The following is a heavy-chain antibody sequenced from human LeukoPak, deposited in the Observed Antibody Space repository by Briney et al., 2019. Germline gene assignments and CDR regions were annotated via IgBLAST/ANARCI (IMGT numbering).Heavy chain of an antibody. D-gene: IGHD4-17*01. CDR2: IDHSGST. J-gene: IGHJ4*02. CDR3: ARLKATVSIHAYFDY. Sequence: SETLSLTCTVSGGSFSSYYWTWIRQPPGKGLEWIGYIDHSGSTNYNPSLKSRVTISSDTSKDQFSLELSSVTAADTAVYYCARLKATVSIHAYFDYWGQGTLVTVSS. V-gene: IGHV4-59*01. CDR1: GGSFSSYY.